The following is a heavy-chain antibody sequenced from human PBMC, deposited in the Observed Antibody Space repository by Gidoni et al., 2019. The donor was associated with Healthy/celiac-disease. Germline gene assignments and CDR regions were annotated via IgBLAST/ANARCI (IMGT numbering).Heavy chain of an antibody. Sequence: EVQLVESGGGLVKPGGSLRLSCAASGFPFSNAWMSWVRQAPGKGLEWVGRIKSKTDGGTTDYAAPVKGRFTISRDDSKNTLYLQMNSLKTEDTAVYYCTTYSYGYYFDYWGQGTLVTVSS. J-gene: IGHJ4*02. CDR3: TTYSYGYYFDY. D-gene: IGHD5-18*01. CDR2: IKSKTDGGTT. CDR1: GFPFSNAW. V-gene: IGHV3-15*01.